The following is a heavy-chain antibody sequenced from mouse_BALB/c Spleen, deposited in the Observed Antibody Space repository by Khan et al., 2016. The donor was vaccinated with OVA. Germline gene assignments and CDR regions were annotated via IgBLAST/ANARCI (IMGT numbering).Heavy chain of an antibody. D-gene: IGHD2-1*01. CDR3: ARSNGNYWFAY. Sequence: QIQLVQSGPELKKPGETVKISCKASGYTLTNYGMNWVKQAPGKGLKWMGWINTYTGEPTYAEDFKGRIALSLENSASTAYLQINNLKNEDTATYFCARSNGNYWFAYWGQGTLVTVSA. CDR2: INTYTGEP. V-gene: IGHV9-3-1*01. J-gene: IGHJ3*01. CDR1: GYTLTNYG.